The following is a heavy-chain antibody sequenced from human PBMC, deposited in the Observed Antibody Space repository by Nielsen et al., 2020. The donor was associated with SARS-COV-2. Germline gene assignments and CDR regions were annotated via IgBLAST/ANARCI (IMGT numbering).Heavy chain of an antibody. D-gene: IGHD3-10*01. CDR3: ARAGDYYGSGSLPFYY. CDR2: TYYRSKWYN. V-gene: IGHV6-1*01. J-gene: IGHJ4*02. Sequence: SETLSLTCAISGDSVSSNSAAWNWIRQSPSRGLEWLGRTYYRSKWYNDYAVSVKSRITINPDTSKNQFSLQLNSVTPEDTAVYYCARAGDYYGSGSLPFYYWGQGTLVTVSS. CDR1: GDSVSSNSAA.